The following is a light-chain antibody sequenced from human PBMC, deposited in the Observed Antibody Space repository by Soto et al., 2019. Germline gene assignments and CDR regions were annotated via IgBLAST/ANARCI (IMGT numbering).Light chain of an antibody. Sequence: DIQMTQSPSTLSASVGDRVTITCRASQSISSWLAWYQQKPGKAPKLLIYDASSLESGVPSRFICSGSGTEFTLTISSLQPDDFATYYCQQYNSYSLTWTFGQGTKVEIK. CDR2: DAS. CDR3: QQYNSYSLTWT. V-gene: IGKV1-5*01. CDR1: QSISSW. J-gene: IGKJ1*01.